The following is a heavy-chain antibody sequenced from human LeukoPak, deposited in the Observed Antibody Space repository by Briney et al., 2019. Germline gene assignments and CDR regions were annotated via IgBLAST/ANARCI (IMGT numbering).Heavy chain of an antibody. J-gene: IGHJ4*02. CDR3: ARGGSSGWYVDY. CDR1: GGSMRSHY. V-gene: IGHV4-59*11. CDR2: IYYSVTT. D-gene: IGHD6-19*01. Sequence: PSETLSLTCTVSGGSMRSHYWSWIRQPPGKGLEWIGYIYYSVTTNYNPSLKSRVAISIDTSTYQLSLKLSSVTAADTAVYYCARGGSSGWYVDYWGQGTLVTVSS.